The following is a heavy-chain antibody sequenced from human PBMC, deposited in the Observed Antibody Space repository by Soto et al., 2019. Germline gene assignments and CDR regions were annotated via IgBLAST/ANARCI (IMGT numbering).Heavy chain of an antibody. V-gene: IGHV3-30-3*01. CDR3: ARERSHSWSPYFDY. Sequence: QVQLVESGGGVVQPGRSLRLSCAASGFTFSNYAMHWVRQAPGKGLEWVAVISYDGSNKYSAYAVKGRFTIASDNAKNAVYLQMNSLRAEDTPVYYCARERSHSWSPYFDYWGQGTLVTVSS. CDR2: ISYDGSNK. D-gene: IGHD2-8*01. CDR1: GFTFSNYA. J-gene: IGHJ4*02.